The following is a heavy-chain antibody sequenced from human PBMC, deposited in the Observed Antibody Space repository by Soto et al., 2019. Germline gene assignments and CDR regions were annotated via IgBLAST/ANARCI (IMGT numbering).Heavy chain of an antibody. CDR1: GGSISSYY. J-gene: IGHJ6*03. CDR3: ARQSGLGSYLRGAQIYYYYYYMDV. D-gene: IGHD3-10*01. Sequence: SETLSLTCTVSGGSISSYYWSWIRQPPGKGLEWIGYIYYSGSTNYNPSLKSRVTISVDTSKNQFSLKLSSVTAADTAVYYCARQSGLGSYLRGAQIYYYYYYMDVWGKGTTVTVSS. CDR2: IYYSGST. V-gene: IGHV4-59*08.